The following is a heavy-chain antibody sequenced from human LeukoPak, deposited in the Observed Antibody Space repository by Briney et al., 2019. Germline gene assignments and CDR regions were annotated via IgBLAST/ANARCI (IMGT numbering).Heavy chain of an antibody. Sequence: GGSLRLSCAAPGFTFSSYAMHWVRQAPGKGLEWVAVISYDGSNKYYADSVKGRFTISRDNSKNTLYLQMNSLRAEDTAVYYCAREGYSSSWYYFDYWGQGTLVTVSS. D-gene: IGHD6-13*01. CDR2: ISYDGSNK. V-gene: IGHV3-30-3*01. CDR1: GFTFSSYA. J-gene: IGHJ4*02. CDR3: AREGYSSSWYYFDY.